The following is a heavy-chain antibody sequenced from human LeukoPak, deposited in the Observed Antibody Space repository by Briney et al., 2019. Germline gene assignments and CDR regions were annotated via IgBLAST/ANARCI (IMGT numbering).Heavy chain of an antibody. CDR1: GYSFTSYW. V-gene: IGHV5-51*01. CDR2: IYPGDSDT. Sequence: GESLQISCKGSGYSFTSYWIGWVRQMPGKGLEWMGIIYPGDSDTRYSPSFQGQVTISADKSISTAYLQWSSLKASDTAMYYCARQARDGYNSYYYYYMDVWGKGTTVTISS. CDR3: ARQARDGYNSYYYYYMDV. D-gene: IGHD5-24*01. J-gene: IGHJ6*03.